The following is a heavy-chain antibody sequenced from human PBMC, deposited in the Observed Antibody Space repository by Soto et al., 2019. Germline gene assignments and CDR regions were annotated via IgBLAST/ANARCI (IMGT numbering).Heavy chain of an antibody. V-gene: IGHV4-4*02. D-gene: IGHD3-10*01. J-gene: IGHJ6*02. CDR2: IYHSGST. CDR3: ARVSGSYYYGMDV. CDR1: GGSISSSNW. Sequence: QVQLQESGPGLVKPSGTLSLTCAVSGGSISSSNWWSWVRQPPGKGLEWIGEIYHSGSTNYNPSLKRRVTISVAKSKNQLSLKLSSVTAADTAVYSCARVSGSYYYGMDVWGQGTTVTVSS.